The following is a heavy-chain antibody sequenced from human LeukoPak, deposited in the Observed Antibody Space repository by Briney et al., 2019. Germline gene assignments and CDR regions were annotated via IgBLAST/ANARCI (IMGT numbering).Heavy chain of an antibody. CDR3: AKAKTGYSGYGDAFDI. Sequence: GGSLRLSCAASGFTFSSYAMHWVRQAPGKGLEWVSGISWSSGSIGYADSVKGRFTISRDNAKNSLYLQMNSLRAEDTALYYCAKAKTGYSGYGDAFDIWGQGTMVAVSS. V-gene: IGHV3-9*01. CDR2: ISWSSGSI. J-gene: IGHJ3*02. CDR1: GFTFSSYA. D-gene: IGHD5-12*01.